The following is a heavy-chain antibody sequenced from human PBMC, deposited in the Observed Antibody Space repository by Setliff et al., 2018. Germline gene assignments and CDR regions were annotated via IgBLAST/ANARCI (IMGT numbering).Heavy chain of an antibody. Sequence: GGSLRLSCAASGFTFSSYWMHWVRQAPGKGLVWVSRINSDGSSTSYADSVEGRFTISRDNINNILYLYMNSLRAEDTAVYYCARDPPSGMAHWGQGTLVTVSS. CDR2: INSDGSST. D-gene: IGHD3-10*01. J-gene: IGHJ1*01. CDR3: ARDPPSGMAH. V-gene: IGHV3-74*01. CDR1: GFTFSSYW.